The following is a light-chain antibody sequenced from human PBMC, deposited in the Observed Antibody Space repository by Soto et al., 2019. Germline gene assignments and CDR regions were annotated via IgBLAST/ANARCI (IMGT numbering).Light chain of an antibody. CDR3: QQYGRTSWT. CDR1: QSVSTNF. CDR2: GAS. J-gene: IGKJ1*01. V-gene: IGKV3-20*01. Sequence: EIVLTPSPGTLSLSQGEGATLSCRASQSVSTNFFAWYQQKPGQAPRLLIYGASTRATGIPDRFSGSGSGTDFTLTISRLEPEDFAVYYCQQYGRTSWTFGQGTKVDIK.